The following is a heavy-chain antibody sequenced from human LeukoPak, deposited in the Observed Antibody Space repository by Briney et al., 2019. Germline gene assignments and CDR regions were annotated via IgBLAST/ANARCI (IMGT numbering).Heavy chain of an antibody. J-gene: IGHJ4*02. Sequence: PGRSLRLSCAASGFTFDDYAMRWARQAPGKGLEWVSGISWNSGSIGYADSVEGRFTISRDNAKNSLYLQMNSLRAEDMALYYCAKDSGSYSTSFDYWGQGTLVTVSS. D-gene: IGHD1-26*01. CDR3: AKDSGSYSTSFDY. CDR1: GFTFDDYA. CDR2: ISWNSGSI. V-gene: IGHV3-9*03.